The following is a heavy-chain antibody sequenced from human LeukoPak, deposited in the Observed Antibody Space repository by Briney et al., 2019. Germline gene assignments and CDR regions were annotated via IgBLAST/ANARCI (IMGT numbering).Heavy chain of an antibody. V-gene: IGHV4-4*07. CDR2: IYTSGST. J-gene: IGHJ4*02. Sequence: PSETLSLTCTVSGGSISSYYWSWIRQPAGKGLEWIGRIYTSGSTNYNPSLKSRVTMSVDTSKNQFSLKLSSVTAADTAMYYCASQKEPATSFDYWGQGTLVTVSS. D-gene: IGHD1-14*01. CDR1: GGSISSYY. CDR3: ASQKEPATSFDY.